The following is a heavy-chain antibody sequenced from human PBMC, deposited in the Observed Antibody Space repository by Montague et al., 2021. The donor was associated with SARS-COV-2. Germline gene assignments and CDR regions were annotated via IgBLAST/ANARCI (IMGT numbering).Heavy chain of an antibody. CDR1: GFTFGHYA. Sequence: SLRLSCAASGFTFGHYATHWVRQIPGKGLEWVAGISGTGNDVSYAASLKGRFTISRDNAKNSLFLQMNSLGPEDTALYYCAKVWIGGQSWVYYGLAVWGQGTTVTVSS. CDR3: AKVWIGGQSWVYYGLAV. J-gene: IGHJ6*02. V-gene: IGHV3-9*01. CDR2: ISGTGNDV. D-gene: IGHD2-2*03.